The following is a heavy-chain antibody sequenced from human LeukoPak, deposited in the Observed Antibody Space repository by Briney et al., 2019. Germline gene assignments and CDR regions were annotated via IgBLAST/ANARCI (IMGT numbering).Heavy chain of an antibody. CDR1: GYTFTSYD. J-gene: IGHJ4*02. D-gene: IGHD6-13*01. CDR3: ARDTGIAAAGDY. V-gene: IGHV1-8*01. Sequence: ASVKVSCKASGYTFTSYDINWVRQATGQGLEWMRWMNPNSGNTGYAQKFQGRVTMTRDTSISTAYMELSRLRSDDTAVYYCARDTGIAAAGDYWGQGTLVTVSS. CDR2: MNPNSGNT.